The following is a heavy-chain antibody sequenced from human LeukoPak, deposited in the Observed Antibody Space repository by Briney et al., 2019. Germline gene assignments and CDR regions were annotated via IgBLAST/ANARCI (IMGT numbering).Heavy chain of an antibody. CDR1: GLRFSSHW. V-gene: IGHV3-7*01. CDR2: INQEGDTV. J-gene: IGHJ4*02. D-gene: IGHD2-15*01. Sequence: GGSLRLSCAASGLRFSSHWMSWVRQAPGKGLEWVANINQEGDTVNDVDSVKGRFSISRDNANNALFLQMHSLRVEDTAIYYCATKFPYCGDGSCALGGQGAQVTVST. CDR3: ATKFPYCGDGSCAL.